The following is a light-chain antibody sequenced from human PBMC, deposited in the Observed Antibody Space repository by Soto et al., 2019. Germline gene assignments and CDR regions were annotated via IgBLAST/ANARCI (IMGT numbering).Light chain of an antibody. V-gene: IGKV1-39*01. CDR3: QHYNSYSEA. Sequence: DSQMAQSPSALSASVGERVTMTCRASQTVSRYLNWYQQKPGKAPKLLIYVASSLQRGVPSRFSGSGSGTDFTLTISSLQPDDFATYYCQHYNSYSEAFGQGTKVDIK. J-gene: IGKJ1*01. CDR2: VAS. CDR1: QTVSRY.